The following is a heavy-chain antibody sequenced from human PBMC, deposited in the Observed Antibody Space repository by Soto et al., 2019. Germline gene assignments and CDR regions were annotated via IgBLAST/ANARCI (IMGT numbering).Heavy chain of an antibody. D-gene: IGHD2-15*01. CDR1: GGSISSGGYY. CDR2: ICYSGST. J-gene: IGHJ4*02. V-gene: IGHV4-30-4*01. Sequence: SETLSLTCTVSGGSISSGGYYWTWIRQHPGKGLEWIGNICYSGSTYYNPSLASRLSLPIDTSKNEFSLKLSSVTAADTAVYYCTRDLLGYCSGGSCYWPGPVDYWGQGTLVTVSS. CDR3: TRDLLGYCSGGSCYWPGPVDY.